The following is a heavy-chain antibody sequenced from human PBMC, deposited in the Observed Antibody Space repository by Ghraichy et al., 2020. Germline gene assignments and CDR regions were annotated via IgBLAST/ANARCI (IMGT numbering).Heavy chain of an antibody. J-gene: IGHJ4*02. Sequence: GGSLRLSCAASGFTFSSYSMHWVRQAPGKGLEWVSSISDSSTYIYYADSVKGRFTVSRDNAKNSLYLQMNSLRVEDTAVYYCASGVTGGPPKDWGQGTLVAVSS. CDR1: GFTFSSYS. CDR3: ASGVTGGPPKD. CDR2: ISDSSTYI. D-gene: IGHD2-21*02. V-gene: IGHV3-21*01.